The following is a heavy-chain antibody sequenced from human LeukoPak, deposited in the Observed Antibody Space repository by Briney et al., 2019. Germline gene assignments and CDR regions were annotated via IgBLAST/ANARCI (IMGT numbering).Heavy chain of an antibody. J-gene: IGHJ4*02. CDR2: IIPIFGTA. Sequence: SVKVSCKASGGTFSSYAISWVRQAPGQGLEWMGGIIPIFGTANYAQKFQGRVTITADESTSTAYMELSSQRSEETAVYYCARGELSNFDYWGQGTLVTVSS. CDR3: ARGELSNFDY. D-gene: IGHD1-26*01. V-gene: IGHV1-69*13. CDR1: GGTFSSYA.